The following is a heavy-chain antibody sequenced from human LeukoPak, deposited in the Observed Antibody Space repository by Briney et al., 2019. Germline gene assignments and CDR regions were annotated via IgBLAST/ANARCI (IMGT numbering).Heavy chain of an antibody. D-gene: IGHD3-16*01. Sequence: GESLRLSCAASGFTFSRSWVTWVRQAPGKGLEWVASINQGGTVKHYMDSVKGRFTISRDNSDNSLFLQMNSLRAEDTAVYYCAKLLGDVTTFDYWGQGALVTVSS. V-gene: IGHV3-7*01. J-gene: IGHJ4*02. CDR3: AKLLGDVTTFDY. CDR2: INQGGTVK. CDR1: GFTFSRSW.